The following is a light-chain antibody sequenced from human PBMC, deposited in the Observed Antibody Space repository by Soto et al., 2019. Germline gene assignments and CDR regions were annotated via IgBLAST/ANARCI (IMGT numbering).Light chain of an antibody. CDR3: SSYTSSSTPYV. V-gene: IGLV2-14*01. CDR2: EVS. J-gene: IGLJ1*01. CDR1: SSDVGGYNY. Sequence: QSVLTQPASVSGSPGQSITISCTGTSSDVGGYNYVSWYQQHPGKAPKLMIYEVSNRPSGVSNRFSGSKSGNTASLTISGLPAEDEADYSCSSYTSSSTPYVFGTGTKVTVL.